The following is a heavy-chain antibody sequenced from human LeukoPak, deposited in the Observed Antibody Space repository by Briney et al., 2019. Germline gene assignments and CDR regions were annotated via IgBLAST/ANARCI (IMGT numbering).Heavy chain of an antibody. CDR2: IYSGGST. J-gene: IGHJ4*02. D-gene: IGHD6-19*01. Sequence: PGGSLRLSCAASGFTFSSYSMNWVRQAPGKGLEWVSVIYSGGSTYYADSVKGRFTISRDNSKNTLYLQMNSLRAEDTAVYYCAKSSSSGWYLVYWGQGTLVTVSS. CDR1: GFTFSSYS. CDR3: AKSSSSGWYLVY. V-gene: IGHV3-53*01.